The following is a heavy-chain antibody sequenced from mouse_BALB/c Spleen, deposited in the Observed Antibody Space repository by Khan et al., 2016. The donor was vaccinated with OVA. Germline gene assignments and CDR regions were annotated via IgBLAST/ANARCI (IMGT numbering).Heavy chain of an antibody. Sequence: QIQLVQSGPELKKPGETVKISCKASGYTFTNYGMNWVKQAPGKGLKWMGWINTYTGEPTYGDDLKGRFAFSLETSASTAYLQINNLKNEDTATDFCARVGNYWYFDGWGAGTTVTVSS. CDR1: GYTFTNYG. CDR2: INTYTGEP. J-gene: IGHJ1*01. D-gene: IGHD2-1*01. V-gene: IGHV9-3-1*01. CDR3: ARVGNYWYFDG.